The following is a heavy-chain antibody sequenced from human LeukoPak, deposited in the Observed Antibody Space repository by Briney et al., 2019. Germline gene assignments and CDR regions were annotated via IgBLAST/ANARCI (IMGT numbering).Heavy chain of an antibody. J-gene: IGHJ4*02. CDR1: GFTFTNYA. D-gene: IGHD4/OR15-4a*01. Sequence: GSLRVSCAASGFTFTNYAMTWVRQAPGKGLEWVSSISGSDSKTYYADSVKGRFTISRDNAKNTVYLQMNSLRAEDTAIYYCAKDAANYPFFFDFWGQGTPVTVSS. CDR2: ISGSDSKT. CDR3: AKDAANYPFFFDF. V-gene: IGHV3-23*01.